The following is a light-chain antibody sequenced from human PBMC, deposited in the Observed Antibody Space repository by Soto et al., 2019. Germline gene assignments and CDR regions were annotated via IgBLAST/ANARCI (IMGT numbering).Light chain of an antibody. CDR2: EVS. CDR1: SSDVGGYNF. CDR3: SSYAGSIEVFGTGNKV. Sequence: QSALIQPPSASGSPGQSVTISCTGTSSDVGGYNFVSWYQHHPGKAPKLMIYEVSKRSSGVPDRFFGSKSGNTASLTVSGLQAEEEADYYCSSYAGSIEVFGTGNKVFGTGTKVTVL. J-gene: IGLJ1*01. V-gene: IGLV2-8*01.